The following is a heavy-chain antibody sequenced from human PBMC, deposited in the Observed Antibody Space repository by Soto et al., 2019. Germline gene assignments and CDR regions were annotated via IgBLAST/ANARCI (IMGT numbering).Heavy chain of an antibody. J-gene: IGHJ3*02. CDR1: GFTFSSYA. Sequence: GGSLRLSCAASGFTFSSYAMSWVRQAPGKGLEWVSAISGSGGSTYYADSVKGRFTTSRDNSKNTLYLQMNSLRAEDTAVYYCAKDLKGGPLFGPPGDSHDAFDIWGQGTMVPVSS. CDR2: ISGSGGST. D-gene: IGHD3-16*01. CDR3: AKDLKGGPLFGPPGDSHDAFDI. V-gene: IGHV3-23*01.